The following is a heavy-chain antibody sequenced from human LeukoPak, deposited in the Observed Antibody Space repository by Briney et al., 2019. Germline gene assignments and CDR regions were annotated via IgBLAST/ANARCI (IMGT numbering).Heavy chain of an antibody. CDR3: ARGRSSSWYYFDY. J-gene: IGHJ4*02. CDR1: GFTFSSYW. D-gene: IGHD6-13*01. V-gene: IGHV3-74*01. CDR2: INSDGSST. Sequence: GGSLRLSCAASGFTFSSYWMHWVRQAPGKGLVWVSRINSDGSSTSYADSVKGRFTISRDNSKNTLYLQMNSLRAEDTAVYYCARGRSSSWYYFDYWGQGTLVTVSS.